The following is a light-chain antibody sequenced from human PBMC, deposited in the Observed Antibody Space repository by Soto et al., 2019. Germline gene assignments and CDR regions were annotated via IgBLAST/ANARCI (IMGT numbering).Light chain of an antibody. CDR1: RSNIGTYT. J-gene: IGLJ2*01. CDR2: LNN. V-gene: IGLV1-44*01. Sequence: QSVLTQSPSASGTPGQRVTSSCSGSRSNIGTYTVNWYQQLPGTAPTLLIYLNNQRPSGVPNQFSDSKSGTSASLAISGLQSEDEAEYYCAAWDGSLSAVLFGGGTKVTVL. CDR3: AAWDGSLSAVL.